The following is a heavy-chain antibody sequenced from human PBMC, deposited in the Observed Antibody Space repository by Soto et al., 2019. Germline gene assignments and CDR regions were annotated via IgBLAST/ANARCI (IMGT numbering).Heavy chain of an antibody. V-gene: IGHV5-51*01. CDR1: GYSFTTYW. Sequence: EVQQVQSGAEVKKPGESLKISCKCSGYSFTTYWIGWVRQMHGKGLEWMGIIYPGDSDTRYSPSFQGQVTISADKSISTAYLQWSSLKASDTAIYYCARFSMTTVTPFDWGQGTLVTVSS. J-gene: IGHJ4*02. D-gene: IGHD4-17*01. CDR2: IYPGDSDT. CDR3: ARFSMTTVTPFD.